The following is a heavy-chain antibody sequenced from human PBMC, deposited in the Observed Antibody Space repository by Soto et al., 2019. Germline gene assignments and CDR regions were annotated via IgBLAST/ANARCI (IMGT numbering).Heavy chain of an antibody. CDR1: GGSISSSSYY. D-gene: IGHD2-15*01. CDR2: IYYSGST. J-gene: IGHJ4*02. V-gene: IGHV4-39*01. CDR3: ARRFRGYCSGGSCLYYFDY. Sequence: SETLSFTCTVSGGSISSSSYYWGWIRQPPGKGLEWIGSIYYSGSTYYNPSLKSRVTISVDTSKNRFSLKLSSVTAADTAVYYWARRFRGYCSGGSCLYYFDYWGQGTLVTVSS.